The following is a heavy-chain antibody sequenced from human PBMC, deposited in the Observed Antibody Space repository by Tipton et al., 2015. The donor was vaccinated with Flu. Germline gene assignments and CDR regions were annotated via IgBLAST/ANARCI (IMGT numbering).Heavy chain of an antibody. Sequence: TLSLTCTVSGGSISTYYWSWIRQPPGKGLEWIGFINYNGGTDYNPSLKSRVTISVDTSKNQFSLRLSSVTAADTAVYYCTRAPYSDYDTSGSSFDYWGQGTRVTVSS. V-gene: IGHV4-59*01. CDR1: GGSISTYY. CDR3: TRAPYSDYDTSGSSFDY. D-gene: IGHD3-22*01. J-gene: IGHJ4*02. CDR2: INYNGGT.